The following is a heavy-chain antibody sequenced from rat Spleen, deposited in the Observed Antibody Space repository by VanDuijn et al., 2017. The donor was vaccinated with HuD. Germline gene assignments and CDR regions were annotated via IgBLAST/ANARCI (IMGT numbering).Heavy chain of an antibody. CDR1: GFSLTSYG. CDR3: ARGWERFAY. J-gene: IGHJ3*01. Sequence: QVQLKELGPGLVQPSQTLSLTCTVSGFSLTSYGVSWVRQPPGKGLEWIAAMLTGGNTYYNPALKSRLSISRDTSKSQVFLKMNILQTEDTAMYFCARGWERFAYWGQGTLVTVSS. D-gene: IGHD5-1*01. CDR2: MLTGGNT. V-gene: IGHV2S8*01.